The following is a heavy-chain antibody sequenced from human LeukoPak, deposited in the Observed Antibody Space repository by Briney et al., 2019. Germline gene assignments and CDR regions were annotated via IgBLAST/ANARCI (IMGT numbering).Heavy chain of an antibody. D-gene: IGHD1-26*01. J-gene: IGHJ4*02. CDR3: ARVGRGSYLDY. CDR1: GFTFSSYS. CDR2: ISSSSSTI. Sequence: GGSLRLSCAASGFTFSSYSMNWVRQAPGKGLEWVSYISSSSSTIYYADSVKGRFTISRDNAKNSLYLQMNSLRAEDTAVYYCARVGRGSYLDYWGQGTLVTVSS. V-gene: IGHV3-48*01.